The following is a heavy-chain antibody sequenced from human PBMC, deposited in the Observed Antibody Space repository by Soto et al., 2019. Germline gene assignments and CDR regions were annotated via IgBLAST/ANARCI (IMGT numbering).Heavy chain of an antibody. V-gene: IGHV3-30*18. Sequence: GGSLRLSCAASGFTFSDSFMSWSRQTPGKGLEWVAAICHNGGSTYYADSVKGRFTISRDNSKNTLYLQMNSLRAEDTAVYYCAKDSAADHPDWFDPWGQGTLVTVSS. CDR2: ICHNGGST. CDR3: AKDSAADHPDWFDP. D-gene: IGHD2-2*01. J-gene: IGHJ5*02. CDR1: GFTFSDSF.